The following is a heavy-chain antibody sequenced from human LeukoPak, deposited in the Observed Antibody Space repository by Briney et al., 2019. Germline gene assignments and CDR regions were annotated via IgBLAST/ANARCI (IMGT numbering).Heavy chain of an antibody. CDR3: AKSYYYGSGSYYKRRFDY. Sequence: GGSLRHSCAASGFTFSSHCMSWVRQAPGKGLEWISYISDSSSTIYYADSVKGRFTISRDNSKNTLYLQMNSLRAEDTAVYYCAKSYYYGSGSYYKRRFDYWGQGTLVTVSS. CDR1: GFTFSSHC. V-gene: IGHV3-48*01. D-gene: IGHD3-10*01. CDR2: ISDSSSTI. J-gene: IGHJ4*02.